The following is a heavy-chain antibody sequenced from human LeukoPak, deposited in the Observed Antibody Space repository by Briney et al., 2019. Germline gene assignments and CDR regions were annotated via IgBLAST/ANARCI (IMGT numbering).Heavy chain of an antibody. CDR2: IIPIFGIA. CDR1: GGTFSSYA. V-gene: IGHV1-69*04. D-gene: IGHD2-21*02. CDR3: AKPYWLVVTATRGAYFDY. Sequence: ASVKVSCKASGGTFSSYAISWVRQAPGQGLEWMGRIIPIFGIANYAQKFQGRVTITADKSTSTAYMELSSLRAEDTAVYYCAKPYWLVVTATRGAYFDYWGQGTLVTVSS. J-gene: IGHJ4*02.